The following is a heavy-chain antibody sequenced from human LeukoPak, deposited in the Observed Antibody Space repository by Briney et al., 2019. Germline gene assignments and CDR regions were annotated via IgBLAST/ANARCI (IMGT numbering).Heavy chain of an antibody. CDR2: INPNTGAT. Sequence: ASVKVSCQPSGYTFIGYYLHWVGQAPGQGLEWTGWINPNTGATIYAEKLKGRVTMTSDTSIDEAYVEMRSLRYDDTAVYYCARDRVGSGWPRPWYFEFWGQGTLITVSS. J-gene: IGHJ4*02. CDR3: ARDRVGSGWPRPWYFEF. CDR1: GYTFIGYY. D-gene: IGHD6-19*01. V-gene: IGHV1-2*02.